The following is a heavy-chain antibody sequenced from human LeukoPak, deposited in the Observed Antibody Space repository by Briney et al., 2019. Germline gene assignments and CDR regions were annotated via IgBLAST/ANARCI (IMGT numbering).Heavy chain of an antibody. Sequence: ASVKVSCKVSGYTLTELSMHWVRQAPGKGLEWMGGFDPEDGETIDAQKFQGRVTMTEDTSTDTAYMELSSLRSEDTAVYYCATDLAVAGYYFDYWGQGTLVTVSS. D-gene: IGHD6-19*01. V-gene: IGHV1-24*01. CDR2: FDPEDGET. CDR1: GYTLTELS. J-gene: IGHJ4*02. CDR3: ATDLAVAGYYFDY.